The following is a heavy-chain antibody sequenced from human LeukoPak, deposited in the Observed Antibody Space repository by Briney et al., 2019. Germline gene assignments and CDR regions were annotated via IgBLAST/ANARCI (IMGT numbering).Heavy chain of an antibody. V-gene: IGHV3-23*01. CDR2: ISGSGSST. CDR1: GFTFSSYA. J-gene: IGHJ4*02. D-gene: IGHD3-22*01. Sequence: GGSLRLSCAASGFTFSSYAMSWVRQAPGKGLEWVSGISGSGSSTYYADSVKGRFNISRDNSKNTLSLQMNSLRAEDTAVYYCAKGGSFYDSSGYADYWGQGTLVTVSS. CDR3: AKGGSFYDSSGYADY.